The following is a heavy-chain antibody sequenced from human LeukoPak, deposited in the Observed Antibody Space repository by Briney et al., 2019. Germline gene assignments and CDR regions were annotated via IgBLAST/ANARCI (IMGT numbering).Heavy chain of an antibody. V-gene: IGHV4-39*07. CDR2: IYYSGST. J-gene: IGHJ5*02. CDR1: GGSISSSSYY. D-gene: IGHD3-22*01. CDR3: AREIDSSGYSNWFDP. Sequence: SETLSLTCTVSGGSISSSSYYWGWIRQPPGKGLEWIGSIYYSGSTYYNPSLKSRVTISVDTSKNQFSLKLSSVTAADTAVYYCAREIDSSGYSNWFDPWGQGTLVTVSS.